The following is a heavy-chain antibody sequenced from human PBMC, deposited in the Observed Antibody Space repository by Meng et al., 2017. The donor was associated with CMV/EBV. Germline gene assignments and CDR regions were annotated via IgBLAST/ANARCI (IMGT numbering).Heavy chain of an antibody. D-gene: IGHD1-14*01. J-gene: IGHJ4*02. V-gene: IGHV2-26*01. CDR1: GFSLSNARMG. Sequence: SGPTLVKPTETLTLTCTVSGFSLSNARMGVSWIRQPPGKALEWLAHIFSNDEKSYSTSLKSRLTISKDTSKNQVVLTMTNMDPVDTATYYCARSWYKYYFDYWGQGTLVTVSS. CDR3: ARSWYKYYFDY. CDR2: IFSNDEK.